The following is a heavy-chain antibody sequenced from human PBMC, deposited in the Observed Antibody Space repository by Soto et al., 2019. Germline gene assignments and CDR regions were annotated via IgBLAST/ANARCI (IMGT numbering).Heavy chain of an antibody. V-gene: IGHV3-9*01. D-gene: IGHD4-4*01. CDR1: GFSFDDFA. J-gene: IGHJ6*02. CDR2: ISWNSGYI. Sequence: EVRLVESGGGLVQPGRSLRLSCAASGFSFDDFAMHWVRQAPGKGLEWVSGISWNSGYIGYAASVKGRFTISRGNSKKSLYLQMNSLTGEDTALYYCAKARAYSIGNYFYGMNVWGQGTTVSVSS. CDR3: AKARAYSIGNYFYGMNV.